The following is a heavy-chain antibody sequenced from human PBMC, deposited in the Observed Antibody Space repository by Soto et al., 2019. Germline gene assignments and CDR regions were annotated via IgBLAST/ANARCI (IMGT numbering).Heavy chain of an antibody. V-gene: IGHV4-30-4*01. CDR2: IYYSGST. CDR3: ARLYDYVWGSYRDDY. Sequence: PSETLSLTCTVSGGSISSGDYYWSWIRQPPGKGLEWIGYIYYSGSTYYNPSLRSRVTISVDTSKNQFSLKLSSVTAADTAVYYCARLYDYVWGSYRDDYWGQGTLVTVSS. CDR1: GGSISSGDYY. J-gene: IGHJ4*02. D-gene: IGHD3-16*02.